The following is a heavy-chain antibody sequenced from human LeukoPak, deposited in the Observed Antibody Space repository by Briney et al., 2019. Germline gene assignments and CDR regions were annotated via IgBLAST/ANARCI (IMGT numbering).Heavy chain of an antibody. CDR3: ARAVGSGSFQTYYYYMDV. D-gene: IGHD3-10*01. Sequence: SETLSLTCTVSGGSISSYYWSWIRQPAGMGLEWIGRIYTSGSTNYNPSLKSRVTMSVDTSKNQFSLKLSSVTAADTAVYYCARAVGSGSFQTYYYYMDVWGKGTTVTISS. J-gene: IGHJ6*03. CDR2: IYTSGST. CDR1: GGSISSYY. V-gene: IGHV4-4*07.